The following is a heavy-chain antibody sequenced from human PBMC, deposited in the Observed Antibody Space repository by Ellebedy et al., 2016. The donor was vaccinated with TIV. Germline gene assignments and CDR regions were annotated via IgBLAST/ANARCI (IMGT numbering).Heavy chain of an antibody. V-gene: IGHV3-64D*09. CDR2: ISSNGGST. Sequence: GESLKISCSASGFTFSTYAMHWVRQAPGKGLEYVSAISSNGGSTFYADTVKGRFTISRDNSKNTLYLQMSSLRTEDTAVYYCVKFPNPTIIVIPKSRRHDYWGQGALVTVSS. J-gene: IGHJ4*02. CDR3: VKFPNPTIIVIPKSRRHDY. CDR1: GFTFSTYA. D-gene: IGHD2/OR15-2a*01.